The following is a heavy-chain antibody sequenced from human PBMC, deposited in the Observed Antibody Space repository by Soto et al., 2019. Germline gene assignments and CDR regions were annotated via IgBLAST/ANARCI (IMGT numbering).Heavy chain of an antibody. CDR1: GFTFSNAW. J-gene: IGHJ6*02. D-gene: IGHD3-10*01. CDR2: IKSKTDGGTT. V-gene: IGHV3-15*07. CDR3: TTDLLPTMVRGAVYYYGMDV. Sequence: PGGSLRLSCAASGFTFSNAWMNWVRQAPGKGLERVGRIKSKTDGGTTDYAAPVKGRFTISRDDSKNTLYLQMNSLKTEDTAVYYCTTDLLPTMVRGAVYYYGMDVWGQGTTVTVS.